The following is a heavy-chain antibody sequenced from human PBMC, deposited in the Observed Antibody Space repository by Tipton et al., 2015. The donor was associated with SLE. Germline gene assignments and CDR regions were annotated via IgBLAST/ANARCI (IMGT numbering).Heavy chain of an antibody. V-gene: IGHV3-30*18. Sequence: SLRLSCAASGFTFSSYAMSWVRQAPGKGLEWVAVISYDGSNKYYADSVKGRFTISRDNSKNTLYLQMNSLRAEDTAVYYCAKENEGYSSGWSFDYWGQGTLVTVSS. J-gene: IGHJ4*02. D-gene: IGHD6-19*01. CDR3: AKENEGYSSGWSFDY. CDR2: ISYDGSNK. CDR1: GFTFSSYA.